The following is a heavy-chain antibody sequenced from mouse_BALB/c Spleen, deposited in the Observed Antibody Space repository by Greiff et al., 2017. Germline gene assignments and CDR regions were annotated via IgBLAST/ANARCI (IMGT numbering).Heavy chain of an antibody. CDR2: ISSGGST. J-gene: IGHJ4*01. CDR1: GFTFSSYA. CDR3: ARDLPDAMDY. V-gene: IGHV5-6-5*01. Sequence: EVMLVESGGGLVKPGGSLKLSCAASGFTFSSYAMSWVRQTPEKRLEWVASISSGGSTYYPDSVKGRFTISRDNARNILYLQMSSLRSEDTAMYYCARDLPDAMDYWGQGTSVTVSS.